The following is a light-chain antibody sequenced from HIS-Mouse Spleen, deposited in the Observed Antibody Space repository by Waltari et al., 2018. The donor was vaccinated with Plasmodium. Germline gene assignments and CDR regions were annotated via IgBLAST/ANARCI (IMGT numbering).Light chain of an antibody. Sequence: QTVVTQEPSFSVSPGGTVTFTCGLSSGSVSTSYYPSCYQQTPGQAPRTLIYSTNTRSSGVPDRFSGSILGNKAALTITGAQADDESDYYCVLYMGSGIWVFGGGTKLTVL. V-gene: IGLV8-61*01. J-gene: IGLJ2*01. CDR1: SGSVSTSYY. CDR2: STN. CDR3: VLYMGSGIWV.